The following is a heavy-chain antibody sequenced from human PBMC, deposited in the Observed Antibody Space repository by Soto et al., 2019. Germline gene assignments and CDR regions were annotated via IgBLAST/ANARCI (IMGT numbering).Heavy chain of an antibody. Sequence: QLQPQESGPGLVKPSETLSLTCTVSGGSISSSSYYWGWIRQPPGKGLEWIGSIYYSGSTYYNPSLKSRVTISVDTSKNQFSLKLSSVTAADTAVYYCARGYSYGYGGDWFDPWGQGTLVTVSS. V-gene: IGHV4-39*01. CDR3: ARGYSYGYGGDWFDP. CDR1: GGSISSSSYY. J-gene: IGHJ5*02. D-gene: IGHD5-18*01. CDR2: IYYSGST.